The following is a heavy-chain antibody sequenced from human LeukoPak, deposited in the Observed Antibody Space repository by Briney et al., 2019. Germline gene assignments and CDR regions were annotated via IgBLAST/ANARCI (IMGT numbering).Heavy chain of an antibody. D-gene: IGHD3-22*01. CDR2: IIPIFGTA. CDR3: ASRYYYDSRGYYPD. CDR1: GGTFISYA. J-gene: IGHJ4*02. V-gene: IGHV1-69*13. Sequence: SVKVSCKASGGTFISYAISWVRQAPAQGLEWMGGIIPIFGTANYAQKFQGRVTITADESTSTAYLELSSLRSEDTAVYYCASRYYYDSRGYYPDWGQGTLVTVSS.